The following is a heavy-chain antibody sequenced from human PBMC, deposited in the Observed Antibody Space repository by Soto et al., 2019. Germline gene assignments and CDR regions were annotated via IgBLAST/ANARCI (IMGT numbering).Heavy chain of an antibody. CDR1: GFTFSSYA. V-gene: IGHV3-30-3*01. Sequence: SGGSLRLSCAASGFTFSSYAMHWVRQAPGKGLEWVAVISYDGSNKYYADSVKGRFTISRDKSKNTLYLQMNSLRAEDTAVYYCARDSVWFGEGYYYFDYWGQGTLVTVSS. D-gene: IGHD3-10*01. CDR3: ARDSVWFGEGYYYFDY. J-gene: IGHJ4*02. CDR2: ISYDGSNK.